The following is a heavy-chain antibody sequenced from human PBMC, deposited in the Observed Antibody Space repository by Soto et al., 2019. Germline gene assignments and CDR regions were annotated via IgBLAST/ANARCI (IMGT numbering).Heavy chain of an antibody. V-gene: IGHV1-3*04. CDR2: ISSGNDNT. CDR1: GYTFSSYA. J-gene: IGHJ4*02. CDR3: ARDEGVASGN. Sequence: GASVKVSCKASGYTFSSYAMHWARQAPGQRLEWMGWISSGNDNTKYSQKFQDRATITRDTSASTAYMELSSLTFEDTAVYYCARDEGVASGNWGQGTLVTVSS. D-gene: IGHD6-19*01.